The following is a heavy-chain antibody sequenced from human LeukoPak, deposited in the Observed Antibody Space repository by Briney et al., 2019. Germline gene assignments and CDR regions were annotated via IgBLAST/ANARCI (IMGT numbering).Heavy chain of an antibody. V-gene: IGHV3-66*02. D-gene: IGHD3-3*01. CDR3: ASEGGYDFWSGYYRGAFDY. CDR1: GFTVSRNY. Sequence: GGSLRLSCAASGFTVSRNYMSWVRQAPGKGLEWVSVIYSGGSTYYADSVKGRFTISRDNSKNTLYLQMNSLRAEDTAVYYCASEGGYDFWSGYYRGAFDYWGQGTLATVSS. J-gene: IGHJ4*02. CDR2: IYSGGST.